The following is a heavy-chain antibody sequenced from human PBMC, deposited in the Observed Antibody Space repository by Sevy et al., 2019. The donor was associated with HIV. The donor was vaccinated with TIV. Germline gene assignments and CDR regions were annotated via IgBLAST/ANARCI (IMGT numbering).Heavy chain of an antibody. V-gene: IGHV3-43*01. D-gene: IGHD3-10*02. CDR2: ISWDGHST. CDR1: GFALDGYT. CDR3: ARDLMGPTTFGTQFDY. Sequence: GGSLRLSCLASGFALDGYTMHWVRQAPGKSLEWVSLISWDGHSTYYADSVKGRFTISRDNSKNSVFLQMDSLSTEDTAFYYCARDLMGPTTFGTQFDYWGQGTLVTVSS. J-gene: IGHJ4*02.